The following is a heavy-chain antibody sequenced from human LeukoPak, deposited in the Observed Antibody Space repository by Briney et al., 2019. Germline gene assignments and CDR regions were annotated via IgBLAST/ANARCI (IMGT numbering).Heavy chain of an antibody. CDR2: ISWNSGSI. D-gene: IGHD3-22*01. CDR3: AKSHTYYYDSSGYYSGSYFDY. V-gene: IGHV3-9*01. Sequence: GGSLRLSCAASGFTFSNYAMSWVRQAPGKGLEWVSGISWNSGSIGYADSVKGRFTISRDNAKNSLYLQMNSLRAEDTALYYCAKSHTYYYDSSGYYSGSYFDYWGQGTLVTVSS. CDR1: GFTFSNYA. J-gene: IGHJ4*02.